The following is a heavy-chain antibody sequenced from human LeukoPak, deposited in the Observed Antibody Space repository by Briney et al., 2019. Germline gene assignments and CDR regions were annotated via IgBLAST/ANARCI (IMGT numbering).Heavy chain of an antibody. V-gene: IGHV4-39*07. CDR1: GGSISSSSYY. D-gene: IGHD3-3*01. CDR3: ARGRITIFGVVIKGNWFDP. Sequence: SETLSLTCTVSGGSISSSSYYWGWIRQPPGKGLEWIGSIYYSGSTYYNPSLKSRVTISVDTSKNQFSLKLSSVTAADTAVYYCARGRITIFGVVIKGNWFDPWGQGTLVTVSS. CDR2: IYYSGST. J-gene: IGHJ5*02.